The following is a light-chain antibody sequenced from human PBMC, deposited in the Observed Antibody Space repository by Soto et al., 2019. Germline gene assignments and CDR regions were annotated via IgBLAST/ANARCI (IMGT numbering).Light chain of an antibody. CDR2: GAS. J-gene: IGKJ1*01. Sequence: DIQMTQSPSSLSASVGDRVTITCRASQSISSYLNWYQQKPGKAPKLLIYGASRRATGFPARFSGSGSGTDFTLTISSLQSEDFAVYYCQQYDNWPWTFGQGTKVEI. CDR3: QQYDNWPWT. CDR1: QSISSY. V-gene: IGKV1-39*01.